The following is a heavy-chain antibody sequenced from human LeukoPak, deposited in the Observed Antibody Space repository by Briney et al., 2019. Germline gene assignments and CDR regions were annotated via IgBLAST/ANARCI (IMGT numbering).Heavy chain of an antibody. D-gene: IGHD3-22*01. Sequence: PSETLSLTCTLSGGSISSGDYYWSWIRQPPGKGLEWIAYMYYSGSTYYNPSLKSRVTMSADTSKNQLSLKLSSVTAADTAVYYCARPYYYDSRIDPWGQGIQVTVSS. CDR1: GGSISSGDYY. J-gene: IGHJ5*02. CDR3: ARPYYYDSRIDP. CDR2: MYYSGST. V-gene: IGHV4-30-4*01.